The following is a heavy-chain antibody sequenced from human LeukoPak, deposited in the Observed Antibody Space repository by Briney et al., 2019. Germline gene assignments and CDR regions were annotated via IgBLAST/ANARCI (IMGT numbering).Heavy chain of an antibody. CDR1: GFAFSSYD. V-gene: IGHV3-13*04. J-gene: IGHJ3*02. D-gene: IGHD3-10*01. CDR3: ARAYRGYYGSGSYYNDAFYI. Sequence: PGGSLRLSCAASGFAFSSYDMHWVRQATGKGLEWVSAIGTAGDTYYPGSVKGRFTISRENAKNSLYFQTTRLRAGDKAVYYCARAYRGYYGSGSYYNDAFYIWGQGTMVTVSS. CDR2: IGTAGDT.